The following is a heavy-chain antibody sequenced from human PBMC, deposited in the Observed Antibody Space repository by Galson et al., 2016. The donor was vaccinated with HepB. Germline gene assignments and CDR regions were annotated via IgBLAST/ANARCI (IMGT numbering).Heavy chain of an antibody. CDR3: VRERQWGMGSSLPDY. CDR1: GGSISNDDYY. CDR2: IYYTGST. Sequence: TLSLTCTVSGGSISNDDYYWCWIRQPPGKGLEWIGYIYYTGSTHYDPSLKSRVTMSVDTSKNQFSLKLSSVTAADSAVYYCVRERQWGMGSSLPDYWGQGTLVTVSA. J-gene: IGHJ4*02. V-gene: IGHV4-30-4*01. D-gene: IGHD1-26*01.